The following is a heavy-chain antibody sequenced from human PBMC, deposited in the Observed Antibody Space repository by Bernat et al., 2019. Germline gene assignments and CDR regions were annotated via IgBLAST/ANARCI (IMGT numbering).Heavy chain of an antibody. D-gene: IGHD3-10*01. CDR3: ATLYFYGSGTYSNFDY. V-gene: IGHV4-39*01. CDR2: IYYSGSS. Sequence: QLQLQESGPGLVNPSETLSLTCAVSGGSISSTTYYWGWIRQPPGKGLEWIGIIYYSGSSYYNPSLKSRVTISVDTSKSQFSLKLSSVTAADTAVYYSATLYFYGSGTYSNFDYWGQGTLVTVSS. J-gene: IGHJ4*02. CDR1: GGSISSTTYY.